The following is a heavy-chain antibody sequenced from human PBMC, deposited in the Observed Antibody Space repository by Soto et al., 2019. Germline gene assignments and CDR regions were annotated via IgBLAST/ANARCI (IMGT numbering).Heavy chain of an antibody. CDR3: ARDGSTGTTNYHYAMDI. V-gene: IGHV3-48*03. CDR2: IHISSSNI. Sequence: EVQLVESGGGLVQPGGSLRLSCVASGFTLSSYHMDWVRQAPGKGLEWISYIHISSSNIYYADSVKGRFTISRDNAKNSLSLQKDNLTAEDKAVYYCARDGSTGTTNYHYAMDIWGQGTTVTVSS. J-gene: IGHJ6*02. CDR1: GFTLSSYH. D-gene: IGHD1-7*01.